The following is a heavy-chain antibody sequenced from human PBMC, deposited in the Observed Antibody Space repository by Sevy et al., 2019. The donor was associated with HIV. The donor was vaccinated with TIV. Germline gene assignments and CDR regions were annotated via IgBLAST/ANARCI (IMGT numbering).Heavy chain of an antibody. CDR3: ARRYFDL. V-gene: IGHV3-7*01. J-gene: IGHJ4*02. Sequence: GGSLRLSCRGSGFTFSSFWMQWVRQAPGKGLEWVANIRQDGNEIYYVDSVKGRFTISRDKAKNVLYLQMDGLGVEDTAVYYCARRYFDLWGQGTQVTVSS. CDR1: GFTFSSFW. CDR2: IRQDGNEI.